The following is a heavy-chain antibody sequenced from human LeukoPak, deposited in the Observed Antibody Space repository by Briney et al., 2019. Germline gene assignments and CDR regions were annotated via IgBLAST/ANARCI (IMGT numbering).Heavy chain of an antibody. D-gene: IGHD3-22*01. V-gene: IGHV1-46*01. Sequence: ASVKVSCKASGYTCTSYYMHWVRQAPGQGLEWMGIINPSGGSTSYAQKFQGRVTMTRDTSTSTVYMELSSLRSEDTAVYYCARDRTLPPTLYYYDSSGYREFDYWGQGTLVTVSS. J-gene: IGHJ4*02. CDR1: GYTCTSYY. CDR2: INPSGGST. CDR3: ARDRTLPPTLYYYDSSGYREFDY.